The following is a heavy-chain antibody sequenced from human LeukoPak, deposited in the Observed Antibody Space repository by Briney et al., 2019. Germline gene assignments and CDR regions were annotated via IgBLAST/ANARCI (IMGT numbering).Heavy chain of an antibody. J-gene: IGHJ5*02. CDR2: IYYGGST. CDR3: ARDKVGRNWFDP. Sequence: PSETLSLTCTVSGGSISSYYWSWIRQPPGKGLEWIGYIYYGGSTNYNPSLKSRVTISVDTSKNQFSLKLSSVTAADTAVYYCARDKVGRNWFDPWGQGTLVTVSS. CDR1: GGSISSYY. V-gene: IGHV4-59*01.